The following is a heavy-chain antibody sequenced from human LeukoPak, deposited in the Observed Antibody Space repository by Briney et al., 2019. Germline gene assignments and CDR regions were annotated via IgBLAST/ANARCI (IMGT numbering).Heavy chain of an antibody. J-gene: IGHJ4*02. CDR2: IYHSGST. Sequence: PSETLSLTCAVSGGSISSGGYSWSWIRQPPGKGLEWIGYIYHSGSTNHNPSLKSRVTISVDTSKNQFSLKLSSVTAADTAVYYCARGGNRAPFDYWGQGTLVSVSS. V-gene: IGHV4-30-2*01. CDR3: ARGGNRAPFDY. D-gene: IGHD4-23*01. CDR1: GGSISSGGYS.